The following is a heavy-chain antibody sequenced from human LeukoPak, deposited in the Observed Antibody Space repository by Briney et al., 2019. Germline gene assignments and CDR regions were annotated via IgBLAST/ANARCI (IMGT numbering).Heavy chain of an antibody. J-gene: IGHJ4*02. CDR2: ISAYNGNT. CDR1: GYTFTSYG. V-gene: IGHV1-18*01. Sequence: GASVKVSCKASGYTFTSYGTSWVRQAPGQGLEWMGWISAYNGNTNYAQKPQGRVTMTTDTSTSTAYMELRSLRSDDTAVYYCARVGFGELLLAYFDYWGQGTLVTVSS. D-gene: IGHD3-10*01. CDR3: ARVGFGELLLAYFDY.